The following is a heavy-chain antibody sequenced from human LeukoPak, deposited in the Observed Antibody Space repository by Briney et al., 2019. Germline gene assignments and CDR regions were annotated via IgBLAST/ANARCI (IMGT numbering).Heavy chain of an antibody. V-gene: IGHV3-48*03. CDR1: GFTFSSYE. CDR3: ARHVGGPYSYGRIYYYMDV. Sequence: PGGSLRLSCAASGFTFSSYEMNWVRQAPGKGLEWVSYISSSGSTRYYADSVKGRFTISRDNSKNTLYLQMNSLRAEDTAVYYCARHVGGPYSYGRIYYYMDVWGKGTTVTISS. J-gene: IGHJ6*03. D-gene: IGHD5-18*01. CDR2: ISSSGSTR.